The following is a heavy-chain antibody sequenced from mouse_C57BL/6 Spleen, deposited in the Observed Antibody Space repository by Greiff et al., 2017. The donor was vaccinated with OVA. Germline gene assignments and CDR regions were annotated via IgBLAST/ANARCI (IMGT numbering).Heavy chain of an antibody. V-gene: IGHV1-20*01. CDR2: INPYNGDT. CDR1: GYSFTGYF. CDR3: ARSRDGGFAY. Sequence: EVKLMESGPELVKPGDSVKISCKASGYSFTGYFMNWVMQSHGKSLEWIGRINPYNGDTFYNQKFKGKATLTVDKSSSTAHMELRSLTSEDSAVYYCARSRDGGFAYWGQGTLVTVSA. J-gene: IGHJ3*01. D-gene: IGHD3-1*01.